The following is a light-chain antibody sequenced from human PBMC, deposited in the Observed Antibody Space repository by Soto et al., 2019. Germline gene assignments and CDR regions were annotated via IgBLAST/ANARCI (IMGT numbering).Light chain of an antibody. CDR3: QQYNNWRQT. V-gene: IGKV3-15*01. CDR2: IAS. CDR1: QSISLN. J-gene: IGKJ1*01. Sequence: LSVSPGERVTLSCRASQSISLNLAWYQQNPGQAPRLLIYIASTRATGVPARFSGSGSGTQFTLTISSLKSEDFAVYYCQQYNNWRQTFGQGTKVDIK.